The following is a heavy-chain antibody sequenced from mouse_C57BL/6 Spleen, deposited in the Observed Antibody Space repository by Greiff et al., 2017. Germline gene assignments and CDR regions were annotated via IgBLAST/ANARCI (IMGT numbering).Heavy chain of an antibody. Sequence: QVQLQQPGTELVKPGASVKLSCKASGYTFTSYWMHWVKQRPGQGLEWIGNINPSNGGTNYNEKFKSKATLTVDKSSSTAYMQLSSLSSEDTAVYYWARGIYYYGSIHWYFDVWGTGTTVTVSS. CDR2: INPSNGGT. V-gene: IGHV1-53*01. D-gene: IGHD1-1*01. CDR1: GYTFTSYW. J-gene: IGHJ1*03. CDR3: ARGIYYYGSIHWYFDV.